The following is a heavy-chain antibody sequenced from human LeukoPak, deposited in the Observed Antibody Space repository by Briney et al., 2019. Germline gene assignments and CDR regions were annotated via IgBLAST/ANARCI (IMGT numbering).Heavy chain of an antibody. J-gene: IGHJ4*02. V-gene: IGHV3-7*01. CDR1: GFTFSSFS. Sequence: GGSLRLSCAASGFTFSSFSMSWVRQAPGKGLEWVANIKQDVSQKYYVDSVQGRFTISRDNAKNSLYLQMNSLRVEDTAVYYCAKDRGGITWLFDYWGQGTLVTVSS. CDR2: IKQDVSQK. CDR3: AKDRGGITWLFDY. D-gene: IGHD1-20*01.